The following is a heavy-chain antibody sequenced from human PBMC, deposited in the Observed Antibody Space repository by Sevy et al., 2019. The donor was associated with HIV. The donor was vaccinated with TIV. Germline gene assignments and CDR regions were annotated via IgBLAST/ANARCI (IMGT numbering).Heavy chain of an antibody. CDR1: GFTFSSNT. Sequence: GGSLRLSCAASGFTFSSNTMNWVRQAPGKGLEWVSSISSRSSYIYYTVSVKGRFITSRDDAKNSLYLDMHSLRVEDTAVYYCAKNPVWDDGSSPIDYWGQRTLVTVSS. CDR3: AKNPVWDDGSSPIDY. CDR2: ISSRSSYI. V-gene: IGHV3-21*01. D-gene: IGHD1-1*01. J-gene: IGHJ4*02.